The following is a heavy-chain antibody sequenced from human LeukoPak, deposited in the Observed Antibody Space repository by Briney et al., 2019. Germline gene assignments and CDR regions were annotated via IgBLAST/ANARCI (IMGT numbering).Heavy chain of an antibody. D-gene: IGHD3-22*01. J-gene: IGHJ4*02. V-gene: IGHV4-39*07. Sequence: SETLSLTCTVSGGSISSSSYYWGWIRQPPGKELEWIGSIYYTGSTNYNPSLKSRVTISVDTSKNQFSLKLSSATAADTAVYYCARAPYDSGGYYDYYFDYWGQGTLVTVSS. CDR2: IYYTGST. CDR1: GGSISSSSYY. CDR3: ARAPYDSGGYYDYYFDY.